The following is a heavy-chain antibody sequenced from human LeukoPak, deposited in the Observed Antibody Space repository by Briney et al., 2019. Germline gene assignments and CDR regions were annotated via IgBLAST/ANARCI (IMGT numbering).Heavy chain of an antibody. CDR3: ARSSIYYPGYYYYMDV. J-gene: IGHJ6*03. CDR1: GGSISSSSYY. CDR2: IYYSGIT. V-gene: IGHV4-39*01. Sequence: PSEPLSLTCTVSGGSISSSSYYWGWIRQPPGTGLEWIGSIYYSGITYYNPSLKSRVTISVDTSKNQFSLKLSSVTAADTALYYCARSSIYYPGYYYYMDVWGKGTTVTVSS. D-gene: IGHD3-16*02.